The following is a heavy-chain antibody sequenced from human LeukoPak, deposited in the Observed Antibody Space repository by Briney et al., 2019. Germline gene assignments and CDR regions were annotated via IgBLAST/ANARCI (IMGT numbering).Heavy chain of an antibody. J-gene: IGHJ4*02. Sequence: ASVKVSCKASGYTFTNYAIHWMRQAPGQGLEWMGWINADNGNTKYSQKFQGRVTITRDTSASTAYMELSSLTSEDTTAYYCARGGELLYFDCWGQGTLVTVSS. CDR1: GYTFTNYA. D-gene: IGHD3-10*01. V-gene: IGHV1-3*01. CDR2: INADNGNT. CDR3: ARGGELLYFDC.